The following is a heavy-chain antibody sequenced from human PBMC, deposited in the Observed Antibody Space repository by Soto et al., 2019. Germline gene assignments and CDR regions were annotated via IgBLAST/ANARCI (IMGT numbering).Heavy chain of an antibody. D-gene: IGHD6-19*01. CDR2: INQDGGGT. CDR3: ARYFRGSGRYFFDY. CDR1: GFTFSSSF. V-gene: IGHV3-7*03. Sequence: VGSLRLTGVASGFTFSSSFMGWVRQAPGKGLEWVANINQDGGGTYYVDSVQGRFTISRDNAKDSLYLQMNSLRGEDTAVYYCARYFRGSGRYFFDYWGQGTLVTVSS. J-gene: IGHJ4*02.